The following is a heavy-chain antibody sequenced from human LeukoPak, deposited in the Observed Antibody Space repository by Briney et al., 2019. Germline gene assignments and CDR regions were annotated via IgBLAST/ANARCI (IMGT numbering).Heavy chain of an antibody. J-gene: IGHJ5*02. V-gene: IGHV4-30-4*01. Sequence: PSETLSLTCTVSGGSISSGDYYWSWIRQPPGKGLEWIAYMYYSGSTYYNPSLKSRVTMSADTSKNQLSLKLSSVTDADTAVYYCARPYYYDSRIDPWGQGILVTVSS. CDR2: MYYSGST. CDR3: ARPYYYDSRIDP. CDR1: GGSISSGDYY. D-gene: IGHD3-22*01.